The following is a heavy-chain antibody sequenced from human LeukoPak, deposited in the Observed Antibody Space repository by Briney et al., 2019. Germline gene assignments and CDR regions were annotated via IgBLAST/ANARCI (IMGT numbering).Heavy chain of an antibody. D-gene: IGHD6-19*01. CDR1: GGSISSRSYY. CDR3: AKDLQQWLVSAFDI. J-gene: IGHJ3*02. V-gene: IGHV3-23*01. Sequence: ETLSLTCTVSGGSISSRSYYWGWVRQAPGKGLGWVSAISGSGGTTYYADSVKGRFTISRDNSKNTLYLQINSLRAEDPAVHYCAKDLQQWLVSAFDIWGQGTMVTVSS. CDR2: ISGSGGTT.